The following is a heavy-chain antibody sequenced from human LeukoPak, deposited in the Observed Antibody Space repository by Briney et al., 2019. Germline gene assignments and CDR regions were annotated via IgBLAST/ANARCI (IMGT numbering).Heavy chain of an antibody. J-gene: IGHJ4*02. V-gene: IGHV3-23*01. CDR3: AKSPIPGIAVTGRYFDY. CDR2: ISGGGGTT. D-gene: IGHD6-19*01. CDR1: GFTFSSYA. Sequence: GGSLRLSCAASGFTFSSYAMSWVRQAPGKGLEWVSGISGGGGTTYYADSVKGPFTISRDNSKNTLYLQMNSLRAEDTAVYYCAKSPIPGIAVTGRYFDYWGQGTLVTVSS.